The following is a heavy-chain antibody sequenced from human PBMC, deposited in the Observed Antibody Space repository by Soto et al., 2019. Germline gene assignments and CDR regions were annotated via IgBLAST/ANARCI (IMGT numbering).Heavy chain of an antibody. Sequence: QVQLQESGPGLVKPSETLSLTCTVSGGSVSSGSYYWSWIRQPPGKGLEWIGYIYYSGSTNYNPSLKSRVTISVDTSKDQFYLKLSYVNAVDKAVYYCAREIAARPLYYYYYYSMDVWGQGTTVTVSS. CDR2: IYYSGST. D-gene: IGHD6-6*01. J-gene: IGHJ6*02. V-gene: IGHV4-61*01. CDR1: GGSVSSGSYY. CDR3: AREIAARPLYYYYYYSMDV.